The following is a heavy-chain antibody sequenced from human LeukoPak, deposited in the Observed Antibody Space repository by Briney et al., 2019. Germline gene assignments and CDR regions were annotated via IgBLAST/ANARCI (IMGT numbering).Heavy chain of an antibody. J-gene: IGHJ6*03. CDR3: ARDLEVRDKLIYYYYYMDV. CDR2: ISSSSSYI. D-gene: IGHD3-10*01. CDR1: GFTFSSYS. V-gene: IGHV3-21*01. Sequence: PGGSLRLSCAASGFTFSSYSMNWARQAPGKGLEWVSSISSSSSYIYYADSVKGRFTISRDNAKNSLYLQMNSLRAEDTAVYYCARDLEVRDKLIYYYYYMDVWGKGTTVTISS.